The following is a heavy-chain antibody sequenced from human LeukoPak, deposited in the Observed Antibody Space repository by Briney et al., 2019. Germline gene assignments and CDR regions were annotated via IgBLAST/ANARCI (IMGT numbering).Heavy chain of an antibody. CDR3: ARHVVPAAQSSYMDV. V-gene: IGHV4-38-2*01. CDR2: IYHSGST. CDR1: GYSISSGYY. J-gene: IGHJ6*03. Sequence: SETLSLTCAVSGYSISSGYYWGWIRQPPGKGLEWIGSIYHSGSTYYNPSLKSRVTISVDTSKTQFSLKLNSVTAADTSLYYCARHVVPAAQSSYMDVWGKGTTVTVSS. D-gene: IGHD2-2*01.